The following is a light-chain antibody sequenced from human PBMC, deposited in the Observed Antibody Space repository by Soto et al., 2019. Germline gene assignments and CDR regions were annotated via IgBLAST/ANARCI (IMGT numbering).Light chain of an antibody. CDR3: QQSYSTPIT. CDR2: AAS. V-gene: IGKV1-39*01. J-gene: IGKJ5*01. CDR1: QSINIY. Sequence: DVQLTQSQSSLSASVGDRVTITCLASQSINIYLNWYQQKPGQAPKLLIYAASSLQSAVPSRFSGSGSGTDFTLAISSLQPEDFGTYYCQQSYSTPITFGQVTRLETK.